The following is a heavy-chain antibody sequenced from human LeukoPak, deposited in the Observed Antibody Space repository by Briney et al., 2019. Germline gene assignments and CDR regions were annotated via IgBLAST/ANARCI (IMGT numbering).Heavy chain of an antibody. CDR2: INHSGST. J-gene: IGHJ6*03. CDR1: GGSFSGYY. V-gene: IGHV4-34*01. CDR3: ARSPPYYDFWSGRYYYYYYMDV. D-gene: IGHD3-3*01. Sequence: PSETLSLTCAVYGGSFSGYYWSWIRQPPGKGLQWIGEINHSGSTNYNPSLKSRVTISVDTSKNRFSLKLSSVTAADTAVYYCARSPPYYDFWSGRYYYYYYMDVWGKGTTVTVSS.